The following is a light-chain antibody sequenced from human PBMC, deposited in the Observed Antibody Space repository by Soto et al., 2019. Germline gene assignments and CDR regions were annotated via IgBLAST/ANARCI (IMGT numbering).Light chain of an antibody. CDR3: QSYDSSLSAWV. CDR2: ANS. Sequence: QSVLTQPPSVSGAPGQRVTISCTGTSSDIGSGYDVHWYQQLPGTAPKLLIYANSHRPSGVPDRFSGSKSVTSASLAITGLQAEDEADYYCQSYDSSLSAWVSGGGTKLTVL. V-gene: IGLV1-40*01. J-gene: IGLJ3*02. CDR1: SSDIGSGYD.